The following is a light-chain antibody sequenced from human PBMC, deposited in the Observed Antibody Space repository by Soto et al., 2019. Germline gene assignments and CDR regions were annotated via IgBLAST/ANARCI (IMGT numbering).Light chain of an antibody. V-gene: IGLV1-40*01. J-gene: IGLJ3*02. Sequence: QSVLTQPPSVSGAPGQKVTISCTRSSSNIGAAYDVHWYQHLPGTAPKLPIYGNNNRPSGVPDRFSGSTSGTSASLAITGLQAEDEADYYCQSYDSSLSGWVFGGGTKLTVL. CDR1: SSNIGAAYD. CDR3: QSYDSSLSGWV. CDR2: GNN.